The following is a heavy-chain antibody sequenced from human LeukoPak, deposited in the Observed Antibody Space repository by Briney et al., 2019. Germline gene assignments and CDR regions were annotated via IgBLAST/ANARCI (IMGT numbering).Heavy chain of an antibody. Sequence: GGSLRLSCAASGAAFSKYGMKWVRQAAGAGLEYISGISRSGDITHYADSVKGRFTISRDNVKNTLYLQMNSLRAEDTALYYCATEGFYFWGPGTQVIVSS. J-gene: IGHJ4*02. V-gene: IGHV3-23*01. CDR1: GAAFSKYG. CDR3: ATEGFYF. CDR2: ISRSGDIT.